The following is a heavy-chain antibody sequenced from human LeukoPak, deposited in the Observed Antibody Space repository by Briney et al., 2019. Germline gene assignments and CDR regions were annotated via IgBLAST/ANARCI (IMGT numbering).Heavy chain of an antibody. CDR3: ATPRGVVLGMDV. CDR1: GYTFTSYD. CDR2: MNPNSGNT. Sequence: ASVKVSCKASGYTFTSYDINWVRQATGQGLEWMGWMNPNSGNTGYARKFQGRVTMTRNTSISTAYMELSSLRSEDTAVYYCATPRGVVLGMDVWGQGTTVTVSS. V-gene: IGHV1-8*01. J-gene: IGHJ6*02. D-gene: IGHD2-2*01.